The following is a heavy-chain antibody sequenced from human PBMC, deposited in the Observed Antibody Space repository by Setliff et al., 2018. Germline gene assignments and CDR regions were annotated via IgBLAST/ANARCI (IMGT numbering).Heavy chain of an antibody. CDR1: GGSISSSTYY. V-gene: IGHV4-39*07. Sequence: SETLSLTCTVSGGSISSSTYYWGWIRQPPGRGLEWIGSIYYSGSTNYNPSLKSRVTISVDTSKNQFSLKLSSVTAADTAVYYCARLPSKRIHYNFWSGSYNWFDPWGQGTLVTVSS. D-gene: IGHD3-3*01. CDR2: IYYSGST. CDR3: ARLPSKRIHYNFWSGSYNWFDP. J-gene: IGHJ5*02.